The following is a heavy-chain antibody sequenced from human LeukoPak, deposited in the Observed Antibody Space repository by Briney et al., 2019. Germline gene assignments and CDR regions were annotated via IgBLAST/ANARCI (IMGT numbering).Heavy chain of an antibody. CDR1: GGSISSSSYY. CDR3: ASEKLWFGEPV. CDR2: IYYSGST. D-gene: IGHD3-10*01. V-gene: IGHV4-39*01. J-gene: IGHJ4*02. Sequence: SETLPLTCTVSGGSISSSSYYWGWIRQPPGKGLEWLGSIYYSGSTYYNPSLKSRVTISVDTSKNQFSLKLSSVTAADTAVYYCASEKLWFGEPVWGQGTLVTVSS.